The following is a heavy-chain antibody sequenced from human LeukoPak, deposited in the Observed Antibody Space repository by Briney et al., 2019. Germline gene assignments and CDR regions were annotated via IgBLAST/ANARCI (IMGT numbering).Heavy chain of an antibody. CDR2: ISSNGGST. CDR1: GFTFSSYA. D-gene: IGHD6-19*01. Sequence: GGSLGLSCSASGFTFSSYAMHWVRQAPGKGLEYVSAISSNGGSTYYADSVKGRFTISRDNSKNTLYLQMSSLRVEDTAVYYCVKDQYSSGWYAGNYWGQGTLVTVSS. CDR3: VKDQYSSGWYAGNY. V-gene: IGHV3-64D*06. J-gene: IGHJ4*02.